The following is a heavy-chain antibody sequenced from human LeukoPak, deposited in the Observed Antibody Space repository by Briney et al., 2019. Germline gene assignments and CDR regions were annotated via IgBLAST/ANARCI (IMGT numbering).Heavy chain of an antibody. Sequence: SVKVSCKASGGTLSSYAISWVRQAPGQGLEWMGGIIPIFGTANYAQKFQGRVTINADESTSTAYMELSSLRSEDTAVYYCARGKDYDSSGYYYTRFDYWGQGTLVTVSS. CDR3: ARGKDYDSSGYYYTRFDY. J-gene: IGHJ4*02. CDR1: GGTLSSYA. CDR2: IIPIFGTA. V-gene: IGHV1-69*13. D-gene: IGHD3-22*01.